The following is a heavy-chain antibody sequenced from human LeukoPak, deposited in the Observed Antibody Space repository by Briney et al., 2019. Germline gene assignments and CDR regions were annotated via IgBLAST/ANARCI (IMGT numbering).Heavy chain of an antibody. CDR1: GFTFSSYW. CDR2: INSDGSST. Sequence: GGSLRLSCAASGFTFSSYWMHWVRQAPGKGLVWVSRINSDGSSTSYADSEKGRFTISRDNAKNTLYLQMNSLRAEDTAVYYCASAHSSGWYENYWGQGTLVTVSS. V-gene: IGHV3-74*01. J-gene: IGHJ4*02. CDR3: ASAHSSGWYENY. D-gene: IGHD6-19*01.